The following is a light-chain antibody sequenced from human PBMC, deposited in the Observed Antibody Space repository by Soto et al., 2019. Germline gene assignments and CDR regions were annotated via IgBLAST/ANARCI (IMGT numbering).Light chain of an antibody. V-gene: IGKV1-27*01. CDR3: QKYNSAPLT. CDR2: AAS. J-gene: IGKJ4*01. Sequence: DVQMTRSPSSLSASVGDRVTIACRASQGISNYLAWYQQKPGKIPKLLIYAASTLQSGVPSRFSGSGSGTDFTLTISSLQPEDVETYYCQKYNSAPLTFGGGTTVDIK. CDR1: QGISNY.